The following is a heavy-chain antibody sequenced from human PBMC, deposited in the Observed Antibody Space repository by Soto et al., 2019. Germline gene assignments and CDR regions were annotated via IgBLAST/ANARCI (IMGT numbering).Heavy chain of an antibody. J-gene: IGHJ3*02. D-gene: IGHD2-2*01. CDR1: GYTFTGYY. Sequence: ASVKVSCKASGYTFTGYYMHWVRQAPGQGLEWMGWINPNSGGTNYAQKFQGWVTMTRDTSISTAYMELSRLRSDDTAVYYCAREGRCSSTSCYDSGYDQAFDSWGQGTRVTVAS. CDR3: AREGRCSSTSCYDSGYDQAFDS. V-gene: IGHV1-2*04. CDR2: INPNSGGT.